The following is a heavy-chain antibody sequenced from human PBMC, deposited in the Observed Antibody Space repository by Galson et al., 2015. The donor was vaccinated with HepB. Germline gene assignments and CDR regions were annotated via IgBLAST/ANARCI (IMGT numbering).Heavy chain of an antibody. D-gene: IGHD6-19*01. CDR2: ISSGGGYK. Sequence: SLRLSCAAPGFAFSDYYMSWVRQAPGKGLEWVSYISSGGGYKEYADSVKGRFTISRDNAKNSLYLQMNSLKADATAVYYCARRMQWVGGFDMWGQGTMVTVSS. J-gene: IGHJ3*02. CDR1: GFAFSDYY. V-gene: IGHV3-11*03. CDR3: ARRMQWVGGFDM.